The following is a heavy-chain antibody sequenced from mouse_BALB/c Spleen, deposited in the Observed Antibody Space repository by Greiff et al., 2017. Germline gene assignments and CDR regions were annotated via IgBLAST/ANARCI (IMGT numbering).Heavy chain of an antibody. CDR1: GFTFSSYA. J-gene: IGHJ3*01. CDR2: ISSGGSYT. V-gene: IGHV5-9-4*01. CDR3: ARGPWFAY. Sequence: EVQGVESGGGLVKPGGSLKLSCAASGFTFSSYAMSWVRQSPEKRLEWVAEISSGGSYTYYPDTVTGRFTISRDNAKNTLYLEMSSLRSEDTAMYYCARGPWFAYWGQGTLVTVSA.